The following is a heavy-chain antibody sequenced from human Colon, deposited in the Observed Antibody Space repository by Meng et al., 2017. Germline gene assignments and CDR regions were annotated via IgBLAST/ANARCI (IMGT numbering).Heavy chain of an antibody. J-gene: IGHJ4*02. CDR2: INHTGNT. CDR3: ARSVRLGVAGKSSAY. V-gene: IGHV4-34*01. CDR1: GGSFSGYS. Sequence: QGQLRQGGAGLLKPSETLSLTCAVYGGSFSGYSWSWIRQPPGKGLEWIGEINHTGNTSYNPSLKSRLTTSVDTSKNQFSLNLSSVTAADTALYYCARSVRLGVAGKSSAYWGQGTLVTVSS. D-gene: IGHD6-19*01.